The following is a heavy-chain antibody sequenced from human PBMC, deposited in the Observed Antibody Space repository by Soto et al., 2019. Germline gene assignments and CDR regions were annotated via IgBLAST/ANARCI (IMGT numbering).Heavy chain of an antibody. CDR3: ARDYYYDNSGYYKGFDY. V-gene: IGHV4-30-4*01. CDR1: GGSISSGDYY. CDR2: IYYSGST. J-gene: IGHJ4*02. D-gene: IGHD3-22*01. Sequence: QVQLQESGPGLVKPSQTLSLTCTVSGGSISSGDYYWSWIRQPPGKALEWIGYIYYSGSTYYSPSLTRRLTISLDTTKNQFSLKLNSVTAADTAVYYCARDYYYDNSGYYKGFDYWGQGTLVTVSS.